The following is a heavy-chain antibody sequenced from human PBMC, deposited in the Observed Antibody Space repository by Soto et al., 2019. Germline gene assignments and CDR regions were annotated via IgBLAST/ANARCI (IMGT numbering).Heavy chain of an antibody. CDR3: AREGGFEAVGGYSFDY. D-gene: IGHD6-19*01. V-gene: IGHV1-69*06. Sequence: QVQLVQSGAEVKKPGASVKVSCKASGCTDSTYAITWVRQAPGQGLAWLGGSIPIVGTATYAQQFQGRVTISADKPTSTFYMELRSLRSEDTAVYYCAREGGFEAVGGYSFDYWGQGTLVTVSS. J-gene: IGHJ4*02. CDR2: SIPIVGTA. CDR1: GCTDSTYA.